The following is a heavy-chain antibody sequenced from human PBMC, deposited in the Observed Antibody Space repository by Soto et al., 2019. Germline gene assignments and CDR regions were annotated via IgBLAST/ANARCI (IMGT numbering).Heavy chain of an antibody. CDR2: IIPIFGTA. V-gene: IGHV1-69*01. Sequence: QVQLVQSGAEVKKPGSSVKVSCKASGGTFSSYAISWVRQAPGQGLEWVGGIIPIFGTANYAQKFQGRVTITADESTSTAYMELSSLRSEDTAVYYCARGRLAVDMGSYGMDVWGQGTTVTVSS. J-gene: IGHJ6*02. CDR1: GGTFSSYA. CDR3: ARGRLAVDMGSYGMDV. D-gene: IGHD5-12*01.